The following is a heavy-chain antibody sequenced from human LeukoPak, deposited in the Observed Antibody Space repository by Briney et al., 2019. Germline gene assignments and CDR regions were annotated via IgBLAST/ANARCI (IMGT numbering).Heavy chain of an antibody. V-gene: IGHV4-59*01. CDR2: IYYSGST. Sequence: SETLSLTCTVSGGSISSYYWSWIRQPPGKGLEWIGYIYYSGSTNYNPSLKSRVTISVDTSKNQFSLKLSSVTAADTAVYYCARVEDTAMVAPFDYWGQGTLVTVSS. J-gene: IGHJ4*02. CDR1: GGSISSYY. CDR3: ARVEDTAMVAPFDY. D-gene: IGHD5-18*01.